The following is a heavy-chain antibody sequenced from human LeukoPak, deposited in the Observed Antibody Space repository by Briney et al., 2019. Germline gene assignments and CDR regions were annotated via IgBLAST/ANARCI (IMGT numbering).Heavy chain of an antibody. J-gene: IGHJ4*01. Sequence: PGGSLRLSCAASGFTFSNYAMSWVRQAPGQGLDWVSAISDTGVTAYYADSVKGRFTISRDNSKSTLYLQMNYLRAEDTAMYYCARGGSGYYWAFDCWGQGTLVTVSS. V-gene: IGHV3-23*01. CDR3: ARGGSGYYWAFDC. CDR2: ISDTGVTA. D-gene: IGHD3-22*01. CDR1: GFTFSNYA.